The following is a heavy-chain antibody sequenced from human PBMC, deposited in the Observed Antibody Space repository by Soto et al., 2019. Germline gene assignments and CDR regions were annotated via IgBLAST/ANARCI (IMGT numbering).Heavy chain of an antibody. CDR3: AKGQTLLDPQSDLDY. V-gene: IGHV3-30*18. CDR1: VFTFSSYG. J-gene: IGHJ4*02. CDR2: ISYDGSNK. Sequence: PGGSLRLSCAASVFTFSSYGMYWVRQAPGKGLEWVAVISYDGSNKYYADSVKGRFTISRDNSKNTLYLQMNSLRAEDTAVYYCAKGQTLLDPQSDLDYWGQGTLVTVSS. D-gene: IGHD2-15*01.